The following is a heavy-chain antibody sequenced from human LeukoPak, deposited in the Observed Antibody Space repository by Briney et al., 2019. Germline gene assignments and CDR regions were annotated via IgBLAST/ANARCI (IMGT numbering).Heavy chain of an antibody. V-gene: IGHV4-4*02. J-gene: IGHJ4*02. CDR1: VGSISSCNW. Sequence: PSETLSLTCAVSVGSISSCNWWSWVRQPPGKGLEWIGSIYYSGSTYYNPSLKSRVTISVDTSKNQFSLKLSSVTAADTAVHYCAREEGQDGYNSYWGQGTLVTVSS. D-gene: IGHD5-24*01. CDR2: IYYSGST. CDR3: AREEGQDGYNSY.